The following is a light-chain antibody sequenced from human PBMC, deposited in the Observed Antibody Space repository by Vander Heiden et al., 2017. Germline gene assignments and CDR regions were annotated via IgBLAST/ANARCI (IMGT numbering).Light chain of an antibody. CDR1: SSDVGGYNY. J-gene: IGLJ1*01. CDR3: SSYTSSNNYV. CDR2: EVS. V-gene: IGLV2-14*01. Sequence: QSTLTQPASVSGSPGQSITISCTGTSSDVGGYNYVSWYQQHPGKAPKLMIYEVSNRPSGVSNRFSGSKSGNTASLTISGLQAEDEADYYCSSYTSSNNYVFGTETEVTVL.